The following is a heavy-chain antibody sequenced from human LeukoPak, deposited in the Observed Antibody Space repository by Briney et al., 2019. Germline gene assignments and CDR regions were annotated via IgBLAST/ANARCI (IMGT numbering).Heavy chain of an antibody. CDR2: ISGSGGST. V-gene: IGHV3-23*01. Sequence: GGSLRLSCAASGLTFSSNAMTWVRQAPGKGLEWVSAISGSGGSTYYADSVKGRFTISRDNSKNTLYLQMISLRAEDTAIYYCARFAGVWDAFDIWRQGTMVTVSS. D-gene: IGHD2-21*01. J-gene: IGHJ3*02. CDR1: GLTFSSNA. CDR3: ARFAGVWDAFDI.